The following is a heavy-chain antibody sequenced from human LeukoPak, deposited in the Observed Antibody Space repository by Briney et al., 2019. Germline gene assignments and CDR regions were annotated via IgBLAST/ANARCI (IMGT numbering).Heavy chain of an antibody. CDR2: VYYSGTT. V-gene: IGHV4-39*01. CDR1: GGSINSSFY. J-gene: IGHJ4*02. Sequence: TSETLSLTCTVSGGSINSSFYWDWIRQPPGKGLEWIGSVYYSGTTYYNTSFKSRITISVETSKTVLSLKLTSVTAADTAVYFCARRRRLGPSLDCWGQGTLVAVSS. CDR3: ARRRRLGPSLDC. D-gene: IGHD1-26*01.